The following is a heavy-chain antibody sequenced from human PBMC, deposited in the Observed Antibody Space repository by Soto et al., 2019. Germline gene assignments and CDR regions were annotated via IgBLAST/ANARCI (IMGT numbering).Heavy chain of an antibody. CDR3: ARVRREFDRYDGHGYLGRH. Sequence: SETLSLTCAVSGGSISSGDYSWNWIRQPPGKGLEWIGYIYFGGSTYYNPSLQSRVTMSVDRSRNQFSLKLNSVTAADTAVYYCARVRREFDRYDGHGYLGRHWCQGSLVTVSS. J-gene: IGHJ4*02. CDR1: GGSISSGDYS. CDR2: IYFGGST. D-gene: IGHD3-22*01. V-gene: IGHV4-30-2*01.